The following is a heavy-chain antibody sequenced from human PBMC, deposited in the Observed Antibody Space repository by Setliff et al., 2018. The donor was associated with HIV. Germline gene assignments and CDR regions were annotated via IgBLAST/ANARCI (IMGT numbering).Heavy chain of an antibody. Sequence: GASVKVSCKASGYTFTSYGISWVRQAPGQGLEWMGRINPNSAGTNYAQKFQGRVTMTRDTSISTAYMELSRLRSDDTAVYYCATKVYCTNGVCLDAFDIWGQGTMVTVSS. V-gene: IGHV1-2*06. CDR1: GYTFTSYG. J-gene: IGHJ3*02. CDR3: ATKVYCTNGVCLDAFDI. D-gene: IGHD2-8*01. CDR2: INPNSAGT.